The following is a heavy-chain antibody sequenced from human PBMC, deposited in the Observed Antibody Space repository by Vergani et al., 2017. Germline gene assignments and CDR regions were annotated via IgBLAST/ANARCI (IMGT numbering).Heavy chain of an antibody. CDR2: MNPNSGNT. V-gene: IGHV1-8*01. CDR1: GYTFTSYD. Sequence: QVQLVQSGAEVKKPGASVKVSCKASGYTFTSYDINWVRQATGQGLEWMGWMNPNSGNTGYAQKFQGRVTMTRNTSISTAYMELSSLRSEDTAVYYCARCFFSSSWPYDAFDIWGQGTMVTVSS. CDR3: ARCFFSSSWPYDAFDI. J-gene: IGHJ3*02. D-gene: IGHD6-13*01.